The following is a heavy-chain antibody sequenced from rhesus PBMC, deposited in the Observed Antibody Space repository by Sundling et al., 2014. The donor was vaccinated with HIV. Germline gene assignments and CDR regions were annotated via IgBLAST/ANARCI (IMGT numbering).Heavy chain of an antibody. CDR1: GYTFTSYY. Sequence: QVQLVQSGAEVKKPGTSVKVSCKASGYTFTSYYINWVRQAPGQALEWMGWINPSNGNTGYAQKFQGRVTMTRDTSTSTVYMELNSLTSEDTAVYYCAEVAGTGDGLDSWGQGVVVTVSS. D-gene: IGHD1-1-1*01. J-gene: IGHJ6*01. CDR2: INPSNGNT. V-gene: IGHV1-200*01. CDR3: AEVAGTGDGLDS.